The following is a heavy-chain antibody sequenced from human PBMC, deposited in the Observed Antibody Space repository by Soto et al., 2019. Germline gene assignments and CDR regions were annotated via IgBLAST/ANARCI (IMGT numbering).Heavy chain of an antibody. CDR2: ISGSGDST. D-gene: IGHD3-16*01. J-gene: IGHJ4*02. CDR3: AKDHWGSY. V-gene: IGHV3-23*01. CDR1: GFTFRTYA. Sequence: EVQLLESGGRLVQPGGSLRLSCAASGFTFRTYAMSWVRQAPGKGLEWVSAISGSGDSTYYADSVKGRFTISRDNSKNTLYLQMTTLRAEGTALYHCAKDHWGSYSGQGTLVTVSS.